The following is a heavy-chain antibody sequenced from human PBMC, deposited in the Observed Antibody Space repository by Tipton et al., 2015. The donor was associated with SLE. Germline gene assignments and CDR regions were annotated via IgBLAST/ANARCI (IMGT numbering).Heavy chain of an antibody. D-gene: IGHD3-3*01. CDR1: GGSISSSSYY. CDR2: IYYSGST. V-gene: IGHV4-39*01. CDR3: GVTIFGVVRAFDY. J-gene: IGHJ4*02. Sequence: GLVKPSETLSLTCTVSGGSISSSSYYWGWIRQPPGKGLEWIGSIYYSGSTYYNPSLKSRVTISVDTSKNQFSLKLSSVTAADTAVYYCGVTIFGVVRAFDYWGQGTLVTVSS.